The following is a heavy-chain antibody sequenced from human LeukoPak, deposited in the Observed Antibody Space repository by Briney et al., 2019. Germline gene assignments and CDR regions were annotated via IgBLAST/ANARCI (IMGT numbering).Heavy chain of an antibody. D-gene: IGHD2-2*01. V-gene: IGHV4-39*01. CDR1: GGSISSSSYY. J-gene: IGHJ4*02. Sequence: PSETLSLTCSVSGGSISSSSYYWGWIRQPPGKGLEWIGSIYYSGSTYYNPSLKSRVTISVDTSKNQFSLKLNSVTAADTAVYYCARRSAVLVLPAALDYWGQGTLVTVSS. CDR3: ARRSAVLVLPAALDY. CDR2: IYYSGST.